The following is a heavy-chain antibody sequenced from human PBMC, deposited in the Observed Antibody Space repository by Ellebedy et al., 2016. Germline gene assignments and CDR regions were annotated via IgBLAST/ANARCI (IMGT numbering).Heavy chain of an antibody. Sequence: GESLKISCAASGFSFSDNYMDWVRQAPGKGLEWVGRSRSKVNGYSTEYDTSVKGRFTISRDESKNSVNLQMNSLKGEDTAIYYCTTGQRGNIFDSWGQGTLVTVSS. CDR2: SRSKVNGYST. CDR1: GFSFSDNY. V-gene: IGHV3-72*01. J-gene: IGHJ4*02. CDR3: TTGQRGNIFDS. D-gene: IGHD4-23*01.